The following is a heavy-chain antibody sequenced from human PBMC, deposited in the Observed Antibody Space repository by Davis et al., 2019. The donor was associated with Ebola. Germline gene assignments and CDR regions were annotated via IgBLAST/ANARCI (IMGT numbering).Heavy chain of an antibody. CDR3: ARDRDCSGGSCYSGWFDP. CDR1: GYTFTGYY. Sequence: AASVKVSCKASGYTFTGYYMHWVRQAPGQGLEWMGWINPNSGGTNYAQKFQGWVTMTRDTSISTAYMELSSLRSEDTAVYYCARDRDCSGGSCYSGWFDPWGQGTLVTVSS. V-gene: IGHV1-2*04. J-gene: IGHJ5*02. D-gene: IGHD2-15*01. CDR2: INPNSGGT.